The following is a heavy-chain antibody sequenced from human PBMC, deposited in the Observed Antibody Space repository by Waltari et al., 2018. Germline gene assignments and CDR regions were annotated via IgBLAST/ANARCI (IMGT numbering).Heavy chain of an antibody. CDR3: ARETVFGVVINYYYYYGMDV. CDR2: IYHSGST. J-gene: IGHJ6*02. V-gene: IGHV4-38-2*02. CDR1: GYSISSGYY. Sequence: QVQLQESGPGLVKPSETLSLTCAVSGYSISSGYYWGWIRQPPGQGLEWIGSIYHSGSTYYNPSLKSRVTISVDTSKNQFSLKLSSVTAADTAVYYCARETVFGVVINYYYYYGMDVWGQGTTVTVSS. D-gene: IGHD3-3*01.